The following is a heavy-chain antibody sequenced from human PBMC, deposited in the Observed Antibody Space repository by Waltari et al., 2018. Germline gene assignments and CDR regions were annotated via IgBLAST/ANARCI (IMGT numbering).Heavy chain of an antibody. V-gene: IGHV3-23*01. CDR3: AKDARSPGRPLDD. CDR2: ISGSGGSK. Sequence: EVQLLESGGGLVQPGGSLRLSCAASGFTFSSYAMSWVRQAPGKGREWVSAISGSGGSKYYADSVKDRFTISRDNSKNTLSLQMNSLRGEDTAVYFCAKDARSPGRPLDDWGQGTLVTVSS. J-gene: IGHJ4*02. CDR1: GFTFSSYA. D-gene: IGHD3-10*01.